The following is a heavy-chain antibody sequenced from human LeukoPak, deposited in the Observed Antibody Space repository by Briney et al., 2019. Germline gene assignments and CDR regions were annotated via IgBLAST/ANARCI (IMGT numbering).Heavy chain of an antibody. Sequence: PGGSLRLSCAASGFAFSSYAMSWVRQAPGKGLEWVSAISGSGGSTYYADSVKGRFTISRDNSKNTLYLQMNSLRAEDTAVYYCAKRRYFDWGYFDYWGQGTLVTVSS. CDR2: ISGSGGST. J-gene: IGHJ4*02. CDR3: AKRRYFDWGYFDY. V-gene: IGHV3-23*01. D-gene: IGHD3-9*01. CDR1: GFAFSSYA.